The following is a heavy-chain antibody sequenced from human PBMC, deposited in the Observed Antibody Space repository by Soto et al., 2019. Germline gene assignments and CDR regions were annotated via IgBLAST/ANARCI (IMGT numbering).Heavy chain of an antibody. V-gene: IGHV1-8*01. CDR2: MNPNSGNT. J-gene: IGHJ6*02. CDR3: AREKSNGMDV. Sequence: QVQLVQSGAEVKKPGASVKVSCKASGYTFTSYDINWVRQATGQGLEWMGWMNPNSGNTGYAQKFQGRVTMNRNTSLSTAYMELSSLRSEDTAVYDSAREKSNGMDVWGQGTKVTVAS. CDR1: GYTFTSYD.